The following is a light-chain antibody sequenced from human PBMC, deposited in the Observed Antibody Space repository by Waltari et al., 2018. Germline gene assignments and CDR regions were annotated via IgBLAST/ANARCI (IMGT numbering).Light chain of an antibody. CDR1: QSVVCPF. CDR2: GAS. V-gene: IGKV3-20*01. CDR3: QHYVRLPVT. Sequence: EIVLTQTPGTLSLPPVERDSLSGRASQSVVCPFAWYQQKPGRAPRLLIYGASSRATGIPDRFSAGGSGTDFSLSISGLEPEDFAVYYCQHYVRLPVTFGRGTKVEIK. J-gene: IGKJ1*01.